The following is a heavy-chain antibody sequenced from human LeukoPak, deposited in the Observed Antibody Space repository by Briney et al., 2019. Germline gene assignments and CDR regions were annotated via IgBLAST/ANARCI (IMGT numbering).Heavy chain of an antibody. Sequence: SETLSLTCTVSGSSISSYYWSWIRQPPGKGLEWIGYFYYRGSTNYNPSLKSRVTISLDTSKNQFSLRLRSVTAADTAVYYCARHSGTLGYFDYWGQGTRVTVSS. J-gene: IGHJ4*02. CDR1: GSSISSYY. D-gene: IGHD1-14*01. CDR2: FYYRGST. CDR3: ARHSGTLGYFDY. V-gene: IGHV4-59*12.